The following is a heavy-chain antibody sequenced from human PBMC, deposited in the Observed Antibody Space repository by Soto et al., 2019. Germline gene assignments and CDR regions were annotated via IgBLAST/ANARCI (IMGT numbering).Heavy chain of an antibody. CDR1: GYTFTSYG. CDR3: ARDGYDSSGYYYYYYGMDV. Sequence: ASVKVSCKASGYTFTSYGISWVRQAPGQGLEWMGWISAYNGNTNYAQKLQGRVTMTTDTSTSTAYMELRSLRSDDTAVYYCARDGYDSSGYYYYYYGMDVSGQGTTVTVSS. V-gene: IGHV1-18*01. J-gene: IGHJ6*02. CDR2: ISAYNGNT. D-gene: IGHD3-22*01.